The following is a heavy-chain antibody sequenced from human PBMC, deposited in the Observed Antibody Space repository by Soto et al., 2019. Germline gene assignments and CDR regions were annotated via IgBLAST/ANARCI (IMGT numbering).Heavy chain of an antibody. Sequence: ASVKVSCKASGYTFTSYGISWVRQAPGQGLEWMGWISAYNGNTNYAQKLQGRVTMTTDTSTSTAYMELRSLRSDDTAVYYCARAPRSYYYDSSGYYYHDYWGQGTLVTVSS. V-gene: IGHV1-18*01. J-gene: IGHJ4*02. CDR1: GYTFTSYG. CDR2: ISAYNGNT. D-gene: IGHD3-22*01. CDR3: ARAPRSYYYDSSGYYYHDY.